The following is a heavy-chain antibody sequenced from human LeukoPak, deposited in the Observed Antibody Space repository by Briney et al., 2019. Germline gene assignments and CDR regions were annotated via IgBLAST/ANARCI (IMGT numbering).Heavy chain of an antibody. CDR3: ATYFLVTSARD. Sequence: SSVKVSCKASGYSFTVYYMFWVRQAPGQGLEWMGWINPKCGGTNYAQKFQGRVTMTRDTSISTAYMDLRRRRADDTAVYYCATYFLVTSARDWGQGTLVTVSS. V-gene: IGHV1-2*02. J-gene: IGHJ4*02. CDR2: INPKCGGT. CDR1: GYSFTVYY. D-gene: IGHD5-18*01.